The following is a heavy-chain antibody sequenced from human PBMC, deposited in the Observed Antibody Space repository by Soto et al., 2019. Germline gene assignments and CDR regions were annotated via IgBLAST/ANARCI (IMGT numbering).Heavy chain of an antibody. CDR2: IKQDGSEK. CDR1: GFTFSSYW. CDR3: ARGRRYSYGPFDY. D-gene: IGHD5-18*01. Sequence: GGSLRLSCAASGFTFSSYWMSWVRQAPGKGLEWVANIKQDGSEKYYVDSVKGRFTISRDNAKNSLYLQMNSLRAEDTAVYYCARGRRYSYGPFDYWGQGTLVTVSS. V-gene: IGHV3-7*04. J-gene: IGHJ4*02.